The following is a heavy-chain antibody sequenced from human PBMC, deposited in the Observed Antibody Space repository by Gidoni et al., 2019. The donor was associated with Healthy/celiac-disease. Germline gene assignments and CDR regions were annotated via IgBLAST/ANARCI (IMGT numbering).Heavy chain of an antibody. CDR3: TRRNCSSTSCYWGMDV. J-gene: IGHJ6*02. CDR1: GFPFSGSA. Sequence: EVQLVESGGGLVQPGGSLKLSCAASGFPFSGSAMHWVRQASGKGLEWVGRIRSKANSYATAYAASVKGRFTISRDDSKNTAYLQMNSLKTEDTAVYYCTRRNCSSTSCYWGMDVWGQGTTVTVSS. D-gene: IGHD2-2*01. V-gene: IGHV3-73*02. CDR2: IRSKANSYAT.